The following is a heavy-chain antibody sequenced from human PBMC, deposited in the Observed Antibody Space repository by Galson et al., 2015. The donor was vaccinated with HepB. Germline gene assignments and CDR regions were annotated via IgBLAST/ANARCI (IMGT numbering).Heavy chain of an antibody. Sequence: SVKVSCKVSGYTLTELSMHWVRQAPGKGLEWMGGFDPEDGETIYAQKFQGRVTMAEDTSTDTAYMELSSLRSEDTAVYYCATFGVVATSSGLFWGQGTLVTVSS. CDR1: GYTLTELS. CDR2: FDPEDGET. J-gene: IGHJ4*02. D-gene: IGHD5-12*01. V-gene: IGHV1-24*01. CDR3: ATFGVVATSSGLF.